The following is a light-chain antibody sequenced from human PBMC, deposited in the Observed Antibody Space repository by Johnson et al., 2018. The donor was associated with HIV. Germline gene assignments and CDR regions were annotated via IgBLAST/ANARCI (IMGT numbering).Light chain of an antibody. CDR3: GTWDSSPGAGHI. Sequence: QSVLTQPPSVSAAPGQKVTISCSGSSSNIGNNYVSWYQQLPGTAPKLLIYENNKRPSGIPDRFSGSKSGTSATLGITGLQTGDEADYYCGTWDSSPGAGHIFGTGTKVTVL. V-gene: IGLV1-51*02. CDR1: SSNIGNNY. J-gene: IGLJ1*01. CDR2: ENN.